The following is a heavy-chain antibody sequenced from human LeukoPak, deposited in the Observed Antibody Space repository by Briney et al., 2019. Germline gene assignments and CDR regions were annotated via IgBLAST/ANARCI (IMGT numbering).Heavy chain of an antibody. CDR3: ARGGYD. V-gene: IGHV3-7*01. J-gene: IGHJ4*02. CDR1: GFTFNSYW. Sequence: PGGSLRLSCAASGFTFNSYWMNWVRQAPGKGLEWVANIKQDGTEKYYVDSVKGRFTISRDNAKNSLYLQMNSLRAEDTAIYYCARGGYDWGQGTLVTVSS. CDR2: IKQDGTEK. D-gene: IGHD5-12*01.